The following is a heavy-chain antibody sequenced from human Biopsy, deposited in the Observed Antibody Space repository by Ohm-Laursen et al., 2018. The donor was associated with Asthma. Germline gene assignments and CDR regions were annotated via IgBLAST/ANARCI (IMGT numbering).Heavy chain of an antibody. CDR1: GGSFTYYF. V-gene: IGHV4-34*01. J-gene: IGHJ1*01. D-gene: IGHD6-19*01. CDR2: VNYRGDT. Sequence: SETLSLTCAISGGSFTYYFWMWIRQPPGKGLEWIGEVNYRGDTNYNPSLESRVSISVDTSTYHFSLRLNSVTAADTAVYYCVRGEEVAGTYFKDWDQGTLVTVSS. CDR3: VRGEEVAGTYFKD.